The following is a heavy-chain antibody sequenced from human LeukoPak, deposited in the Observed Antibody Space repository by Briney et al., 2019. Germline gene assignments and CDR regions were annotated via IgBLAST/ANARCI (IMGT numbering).Heavy chain of an antibody. CDR1: GGSISSSNW. D-gene: IGHD5/OR15-5a*01. CDR3: ARTSVTVSTATNYYYGMDA. V-gene: IGHV4-4*02. J-gene: IGHJ6*02. Sequence: SETLSLTCAVSGGSISSSNWWSWVRQPPGKGLEWIGEIYHSGSTNYNPSLKSRVTISVDKSKNQFSLKLSSVTAADTAVYYCARTSVTVSTATNYYYGMDAWGQGTTVTVSS. CDR2: IYHSGST.